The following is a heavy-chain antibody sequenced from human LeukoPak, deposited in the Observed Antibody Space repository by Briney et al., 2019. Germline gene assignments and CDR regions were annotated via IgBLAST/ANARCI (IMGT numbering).Heavy chain of an antibody. V-gene: IGHV4-31*03. CDR1: GGSISSGGYY. CDR3: ARGVGTMIVVVTPKGALDI. Sequence: SETLSLTCTVSGGSISSGGYYWSWIRQHPGKGLEWIGYIYYSGSTYYNPSLKSRVTISVDTSKNQFSLKLGSVTAADTAVYYCARGVGTMIVVVTPKGALDIWGQGTMVTVSS. D-gene: IGHD3-22*01. CDR2: IYYSGST. J-gene: IGHJ3*02.